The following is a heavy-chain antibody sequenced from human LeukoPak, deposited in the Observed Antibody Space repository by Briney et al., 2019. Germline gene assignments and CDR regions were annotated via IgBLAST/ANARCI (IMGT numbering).Heavy chain of an antibody. CDR1: GLTASSNY. V-gene: IGHV3-53*01. CDR3: ASGITGTLIY. D-gene: IGHD1-20*01. Sequence: GGSLRLSCAASGLTASSNYMSWVRQAPGKGLEWVSVTYSGGSTYYADSVKGRFTISGDISKHTLFLQMNSLRAEDTAVYYCASGITGTLIYWGQGTLVTVSS. J-gene: IGHJ4*02. CDR2: TYSGGST.